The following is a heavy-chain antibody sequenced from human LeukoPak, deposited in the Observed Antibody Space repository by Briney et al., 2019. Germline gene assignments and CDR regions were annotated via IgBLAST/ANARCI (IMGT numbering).Heavy chain of an antibody. V-gene: IGHV4-59*08. CDR2: IYYSGST. CDR3: ARHLNNCGDDCYIFDY. CDR1: GGSIFSYY. Sequence: SETLSLTCTVSGGSIFSYYWSWIRQPPGKGLEWMGYIYYSGSTNYNPSLKSRVTISVDTSKNQFSLRVSSVTAADTAVYYCARHLNNCGDDCYIFDYWGQGTLVYVSS. D-gene: IGHD2-21*01. J-gene: IGHJ4*02.